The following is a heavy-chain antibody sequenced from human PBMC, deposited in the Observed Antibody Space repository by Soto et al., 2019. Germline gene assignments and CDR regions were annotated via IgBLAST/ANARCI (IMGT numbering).Heavy chain of an antibody. J-gene: IGHJ6*02. Sequence: EVQLVESGGGLVQPGGSLKLSCAASGFTFSGSAMHWVRQASGKGLEWVGRIRSKANSYATAYAASVKGRFTISRDDSKNTAYLQMNSLKTEDTAVYYCTASGYSSPYYYYYYGMDVWGQGTTVTVSS. CDR3: TASGYSSPYYYYYYGMDV. CDR2: IRSKANSYAT. CDR1: GFTFSGSA. D-gene: IGHD6-13*01. V-gene: IGHV3-73*02.